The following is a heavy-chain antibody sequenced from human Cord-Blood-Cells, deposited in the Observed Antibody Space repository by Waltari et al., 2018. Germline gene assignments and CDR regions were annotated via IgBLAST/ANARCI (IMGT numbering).Heavy chain of an antibody. Sequence: EVQLVESGGGLIQPGGPLRLSCAASGFTRRGNSISWVRQPPGKGLEWVSVIYSGGSTYYADSVKGRFTISRDNSKNTLYLQMNSLRAEDTAVYYCARGIVVVMDVWGQGTTVTVSS. CDR1: GFTRRGNS. V-gene: IGHV3-53*03. CDR2: IYSGGST. D-gene: IGHD3-22*01. CDR3: ARGIVVVMDV. J-gene: IGHJ6*02.